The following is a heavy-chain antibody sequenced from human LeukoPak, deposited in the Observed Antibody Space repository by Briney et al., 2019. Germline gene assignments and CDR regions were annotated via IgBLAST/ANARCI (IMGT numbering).Heavy chain of an antibody. V-gene: IGHV1-2*02. D-gene: IGHD6-13*01. CDR2: INPNSGGT. J-gene: IGHJ4*02. CDR3: ARAIAAAGTKSPRY. Sequence: GASVKVSCKASGYSFTDYYMHWVRQAPGQGLEWMGWINPNSGGTSYAQKFQGRVTMTRDTSTSTAYMELSRLRSDDTAVYYCARAIAAAGTKSPRYWGQGTLVTVSS. CDR1: GYSFTDYY.